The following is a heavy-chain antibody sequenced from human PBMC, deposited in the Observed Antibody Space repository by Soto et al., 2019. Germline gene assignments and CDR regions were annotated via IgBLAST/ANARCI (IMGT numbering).Heavy chain of an antibody. CDR3: ARGERVRGWPYDY. J-gene: IGHJ4*02. Sequence: QVQLQQWGAGLLKPSETLSLTCAVYGGSFSGYYWSWIHQPPGKGLEWIGEINHSGSTNYNPSLKSRVTISVDTSKNQFSLKLSSVTAADTAVYYCARGERVRGWPYDYWGQGTLVTVSS. V-gene: IGHV4-34*01. D-gene: IGHD3-10*01. CDR2: INHSGST. CDR1: GGSFSGYY.